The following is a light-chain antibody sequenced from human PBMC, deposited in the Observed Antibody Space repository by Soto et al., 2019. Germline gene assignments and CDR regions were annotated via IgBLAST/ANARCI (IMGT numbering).Light chain of an antibody. CDR2: EVN. Sequence: SVLTQPPSASGSPGQSVTISCSGSSSDIGAYNFVSWYQQHPGQAPKLMIFEVNQRPSGVPNRFSGSKSGNTASLTVSGLQAEDEADYYCSSFAGDNDVIFGGGTKLTVL. J-gene: IGLJ2*01. CDR1: SSDIGAYNF. CDR3: SSFAGDNDVI. V-gene: IGLV2-8*01.